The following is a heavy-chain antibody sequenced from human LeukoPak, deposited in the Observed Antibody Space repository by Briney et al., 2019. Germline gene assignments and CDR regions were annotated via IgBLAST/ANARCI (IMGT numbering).Heavy chain of an antibody. CDR2: IKQDGVDK. CDR1: GLTFSHSY. D-gene: IGHD5-12*01. J-gene: IGHJ4*02. Sequence: GGSLRLSCAASGLTFSHSYMNWVRQAPGKGLEWVATIKQDGVDKYYVDSVKGRFTISRDTAKNSLYLQMNSLRAEDTAVYYCARDPSRYDLDYWGQGTLVTVSS. CDR3: ARDPSRYDLDY. V-gene: IGHV3-7*01.